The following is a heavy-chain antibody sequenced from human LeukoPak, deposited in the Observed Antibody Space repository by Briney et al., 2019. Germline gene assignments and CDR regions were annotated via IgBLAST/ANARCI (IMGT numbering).Heavy chain of an antibody. CDR1: GYSFTSYW. CDR2: IDPSDSYT. Sequence: GESLRISCKGSGYSFTSYWISWVRQMPGKGLEWMGRIDPSDSYTNYSPSFQGHVTISADKSINTAYLQWSSLKASDTAMYYCASTYYYGSGSYGLFDYWGQGTLVTVSS. CDR3: ASTYYYGSGSYGLFDY. J-gene: IGHJ4*02. V-gene: IGHV5-10-1*01. D-gene: IGHD3-10*01.